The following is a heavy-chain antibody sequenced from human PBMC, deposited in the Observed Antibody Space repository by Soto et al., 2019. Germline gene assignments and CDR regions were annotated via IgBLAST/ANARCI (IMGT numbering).Heavy chain of an antibody. CDR1: GFTFSSYW. CDR3: ASPSNWNTMYAFDY. J-gene: IGHJ4*02. V-gene: IGHV3-74*01. CDR2: INSDGSST. D-gene: IGHD1-20*01. Sequence: EVQLVESGGGLVQPGGSLRLSCAASGFTFSSYWMHWVRQAPGKGLVWVSRINSDGSSTSDADSVKGRFTISRDNAKNTLYLQMNSLRAEDTAVYYCASPSNWNTMYAFDYWGQGTLVTVSP.